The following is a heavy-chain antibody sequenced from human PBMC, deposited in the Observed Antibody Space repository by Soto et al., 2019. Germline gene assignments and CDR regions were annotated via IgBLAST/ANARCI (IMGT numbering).Heavy chain of an antibody. V-gene: IGHV4-59*08. Sequence: SETLSLTCTVSGGSISSYYWSWIRQPPGKGLEWIGYIYYSGSTNYNPSLKSRVTISVDTSKNQFSLKLSSVTAADTAVYYCARFKDPDAFDIWGQGTVVTVSS. CDR3: ARFKDPDAFDI. CDR1: GGSISSYY. J-gene: IGHJ3*02. CDR2: IYYSGST. D-gene: IGHD2-15*01.